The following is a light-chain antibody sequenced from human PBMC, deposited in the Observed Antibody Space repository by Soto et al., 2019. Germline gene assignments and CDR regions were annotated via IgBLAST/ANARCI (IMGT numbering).Light chain of an antibody. J-gene: IGKJ1*01. CDR2: AAS. CDR3: QQYNYQGT. V-gene: IGKV3-15*01. CDR1: QSISSN. Sequence: EMVMTQSRATLSVSPGERSTLSCRASQSISSNLAWYQQKPGQAPRLLIHAASTRATGIPARLSGSGSGTEFTLTIASPQSEDFPVYYCQQYNYQGTFGQGTKVDIK.